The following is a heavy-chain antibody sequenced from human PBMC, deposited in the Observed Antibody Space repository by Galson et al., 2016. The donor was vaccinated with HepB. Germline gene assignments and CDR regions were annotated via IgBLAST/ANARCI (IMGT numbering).Heavy chain of an antibody. V-gene: IGHV4-39*01. CDR3: AGFTYDNFWGRYHYFDS. CDR1: GGSISRSGYY. D-gene: IGHD3-16*02. Sequence: SETLSLTCGVSGGSISRSGYYWGWIRQPPGKGLEWIGNIFYSGSAYYNPSLKSQVTTSADASKNQLSLKLSSVTAADTAMYYCAGFTYDNFWGRYHYFDSWGQGTLATVSS. J-gene: IGHJ4*02. CDR2: IFYSGSA.